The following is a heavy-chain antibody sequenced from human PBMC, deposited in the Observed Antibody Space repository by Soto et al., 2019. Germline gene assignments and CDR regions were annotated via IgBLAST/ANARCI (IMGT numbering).Heavy chain of an antibody. Sequence: QVHLVQSAAEVKKPGSSVRVSCTVSGGTFGRNTIVWVRQAPDQGLECMGHIVPIFGTFKYAQKFQGRVTFTADESPTTAYMDLSSLTSEDTAVYFCARDLNWALDYWGQGTLVTVSS. J-gene: IGHJ4*02. CDR2: IVPIFGTF. V-gene: IGHV1-69*01. CDR1: GGTFGRNT. D-gene: IGHD7-27*01. CDR3: ARDLNWALDY.